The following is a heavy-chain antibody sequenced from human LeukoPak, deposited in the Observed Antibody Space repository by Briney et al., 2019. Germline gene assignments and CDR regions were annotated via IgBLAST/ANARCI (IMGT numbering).Heavy chain of an antibody. CDR2: IYPGDSDT. CDR3: ATRRHSSSWFPDYFDY. J-gene: IGHJ4*02. Sequence: GESLKISCKGSGYSFTSYWIGWVRLMPGKGLEWMGIIYPGDSDTRYSPSFQGQVTISADKSISTAYLQWSSLKASDTAMYYCATRRHSSSWFPDYFDYWGQGTLVTVSS. D-gene: IGHD6-13*01. CDR1: GYSFTSYW. V-gene: IGHV5-51*01.